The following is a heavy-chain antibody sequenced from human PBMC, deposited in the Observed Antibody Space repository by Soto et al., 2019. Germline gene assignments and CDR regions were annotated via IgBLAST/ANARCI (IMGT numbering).Heavy chain of an antibody. J-gene: IGHJ6*02. CDR3: AKDSGYYDTSGYFHRGDYGMDV. Sequence: PGGSLRLSCEGSGFTFSSYAMSWVRQAPGRGLEWVSGISGNGASTYYADSVKGRFTLSRDNSKNTLYLEVNSLRAEDTAVYYCAKDSGYYDTSGYFHRGDYGMDVWGQGTTVTVSS. CDR2: ISGNGAST. V-gene: IGHV3-23*01. D-gene: IGHD3-22*01. CDR1: GFTFSSYA.